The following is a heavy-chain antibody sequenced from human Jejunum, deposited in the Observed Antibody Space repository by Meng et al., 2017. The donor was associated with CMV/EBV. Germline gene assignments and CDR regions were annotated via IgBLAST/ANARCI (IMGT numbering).Heavy chain of an antibody. Sequence: FIFSTYSMDWVRQTPVKGLEWVAFIRFDGNDKRYVDSVKGRFTISRDNSKDTVYLEMNSLRLEDTAVYYCAKDFYSDFLGEVFDYWGQGTLVTVSS. V-gene: IGHV3-30*02. CDR1: FIFSTYS. CDR3: AKDFYSDFLGEVFDY. D-gene: IGHD2-15*01. J-gene: IGHJ4*02. CDR2: IRFDGNDK.